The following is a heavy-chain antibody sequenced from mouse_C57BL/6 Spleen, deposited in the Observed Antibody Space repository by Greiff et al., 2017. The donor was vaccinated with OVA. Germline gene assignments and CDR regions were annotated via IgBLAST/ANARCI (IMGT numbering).Heavy chain of an antibody. CDR2: IWSGGST. D-gene: IGHD3-2*02. CDR1: GFSLTSYG. Sequence: VKVVESGPGLVQPSQSLSITCTVSGFSLTSYGVHWVRQSPGKGLEWLGVIWSGGSTDYNAAFISRLSISKDNSKSQVFFKMNSLQADDTAIYYCASLDSSGYVAWFAYWGQGTLVTVSA. V-gene: IGHV2-2*01. CDR3: ASLDSSGYVAWFAY. J-gene: IGHJ3*01.